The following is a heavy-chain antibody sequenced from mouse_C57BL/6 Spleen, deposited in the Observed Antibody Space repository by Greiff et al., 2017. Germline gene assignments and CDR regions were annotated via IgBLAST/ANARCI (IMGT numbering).Heavy chain of an antibody. V-gene: IGHV1-52*01. D-gene: IGHD3-3*01. CDR2: IDPSDSET. Sequence: VKLQQPGAELVRPGSSVKLSCKASGYTFTSYWMHWVKQRPIQGLEWIGNIDPSDSETHYNQKFKDKATLTVDKSSSTAYMQLSSLTSEDSAVYYCARRRANYYAMDYWGQGTSVTVSS. CDR1: GYTFTSYW. J-gene: IGHJ4*01. CDR3: ARRRANYYAMDY.